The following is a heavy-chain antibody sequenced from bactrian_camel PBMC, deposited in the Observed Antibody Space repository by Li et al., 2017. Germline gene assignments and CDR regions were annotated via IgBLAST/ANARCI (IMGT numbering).Heavy chain of an antibody. V-gene: IGHV3S53*01. J-gene: IGHJ6*01. Sequence: HVQLVESGGCSVQTGGSLRLSCTVSGATYSAYCVGWFRQSPGKKREGVAAIDNGGRTTYADSVRGRFTISQDNAKNTVYLQMNSLKPEDTAMYYCAARGPYCYTKLSVRDFTYWGQGTQVTVS. CDR2: IDNGGRT. CDR1: GATYSAYC. CDR3: AARGPYCYTKLSVRDFTY. D-gene: IGHD2*01.